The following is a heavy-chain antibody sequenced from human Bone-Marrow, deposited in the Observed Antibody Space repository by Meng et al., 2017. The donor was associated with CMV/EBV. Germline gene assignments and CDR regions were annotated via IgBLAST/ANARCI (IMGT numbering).Heavy chain of an antibody. CDR2: IIPILGIT. Sequence: SVKVSCKASGGTFSSYGISWVRQAPGQGPEWMGGIIPILGITNYAQKFQGRVTITAGKSTSTVYMELSSLRSEDTAVYYCARVVVPAAIMWFDPWGQGTLVTVSS. J-gene: IGHJ5*02. CDR3: ARVVVPAAIMWFDP. V-gene: IGHV1-69*10. CDR1: GGTFSSYG. D-gene: IGHD2-2*02.